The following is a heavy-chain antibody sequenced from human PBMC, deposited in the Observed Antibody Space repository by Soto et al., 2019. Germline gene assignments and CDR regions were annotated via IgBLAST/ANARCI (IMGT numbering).Heavy chain of an antibody. J-gene: IGHJ4*02. D-gene: IGHD3-10*01. CDR2: IYYSGST. Sequence: SETLSLTCTGSGGSISSYYWSWLRQPPGKGLEWIGYIYYSGSTNYNPSLKSRVTISVDTSKNQFSLKLSSVTAADTDVYYCARVPYYGSGSQPLDYWGKGTLVTVSS. V-gene: IGHV4-59*01. CDR3: ARVPYYGSGSQPLDY. CDR1: GGSISSYY.